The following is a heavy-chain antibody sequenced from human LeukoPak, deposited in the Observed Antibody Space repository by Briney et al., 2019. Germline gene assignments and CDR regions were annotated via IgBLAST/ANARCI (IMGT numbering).Heavy chain of an antibody. CDR1: GYTFTTYG. J-gene: IGHJ4*02. D-gene: IGHD6-13*01. Sequence: XSVKVSCKSSGYTFTTYGISWVRQAPGQGLEWMGIINPSGGSTSYAQKFQGRVTMTRDTSTSTVYMELSSLRSEDTAVYYCARANKAAADPFDYWGQGTLVTVSS. CDR2: INPSGGST. CDR3: ARANKAAADPFDY. V-gene: IGHV1-46*01.